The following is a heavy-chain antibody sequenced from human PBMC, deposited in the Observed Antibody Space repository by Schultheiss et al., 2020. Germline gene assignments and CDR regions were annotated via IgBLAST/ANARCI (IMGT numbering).Heavy chain of an antibody. J-gene: IGHJ4*02. CDR1: GFLLNSYD. D-gene: IGHD3-22*01. CDR2: VDTSGET. Sequence: GWSLRLSCAASGFLLNSYDIHWVRQSADKGLEWVAFVDTSGETKYPDSVKGRFTISRENAKDSVYLKMNSLRVGDTAVYYCVRGYYDSRDRYYFDSWGQGTMVTVSS. CDR3: VRGYYDSRDRYYFDS. V-gene: IGHV3-13*04.